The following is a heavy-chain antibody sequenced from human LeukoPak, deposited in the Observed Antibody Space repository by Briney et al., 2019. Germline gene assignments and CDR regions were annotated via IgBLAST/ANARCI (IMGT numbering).Heavy chain of an antibody. D-gene: IGHD4-17*01. CDR2: ISGSGGST. J-gene: IGHJ4*02. CDR1: GSTFSSYA. CDR3: AEDLRTTVNMDY. V-gene: IGHV3-23*01. Sequence: GGSLRLSCAASGSTFSSYAWNGARQAQGRGRNGVSAISGSGGSTYYADSVKGRFTISRDNSKNTLYLQMNSLRAEDTAVYYCAEDLRTTVNMDYWGQGTLVTVSS.